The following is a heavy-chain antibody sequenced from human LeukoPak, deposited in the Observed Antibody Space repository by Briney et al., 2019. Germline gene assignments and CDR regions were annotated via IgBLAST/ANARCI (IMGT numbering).Heavy chain of an antibody. Sequence: PSETLSLTCTVSGGSISSYYWSWIRQPPGKGLEWFGYIYYSGSTNYNPSLKSRVTISVDTSKNQFSLKLSSVTAADTAVYYCARMSPRYSSGYGTKDFDYWGQGTMVTLSS. CDR2: IYYSGST. D-gene: IGHD6-19*01. CDR3: ARMSPRYSSGYGTKDFDY. CDR1: GGSISSYY. V-gene: IGHV4-59*01. J-gene: IGHJ4*02.